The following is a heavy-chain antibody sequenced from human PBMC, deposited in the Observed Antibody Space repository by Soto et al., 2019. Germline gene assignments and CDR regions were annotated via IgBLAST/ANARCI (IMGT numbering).Heavy chain of an antibody. V-gene: IGHV1-24*01. CDR1: GYTLTELS. CDR3: ATDHIVLVSGAPNYYYYYYGMDV. J-gene: IGHJ6*02. Sequence: APVKVSCKVSGYTLTELSMHWVRQAPGKGLEWMGGFDPEDGETIYAQKFQGRVTMTEDTSTDTAYMELSSLRSEDTAVYYCATDHIVLVSGAPNYYYYYYGMDVWGQGTKVNDSS. D-gene: IGHD2-2*01. CDR2: FDPEDGET.